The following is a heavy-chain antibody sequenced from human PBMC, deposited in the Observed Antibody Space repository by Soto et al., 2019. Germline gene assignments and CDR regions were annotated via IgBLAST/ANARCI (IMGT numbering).Heavy chain of an antibody. CDR2: IWYDGSNK. CDR3: ARDYNMYGDYG. J-gene: IGHJ4*02. Sequence: QVQLVESGGGVVQPGRSLRLSCAASGFTFSSYGMHWVRQAPGKGLEWVAVIWYDGSNKYYADSVKGRFTISRDNSKNTLYLKMNSLRAEDTAVYYCARDYNMYGDYGGGQGTLVTVSS. D-gene: IGHD4-17*01. V-gene: IGHV3-33*01. CDR1: GFTFSSYG.